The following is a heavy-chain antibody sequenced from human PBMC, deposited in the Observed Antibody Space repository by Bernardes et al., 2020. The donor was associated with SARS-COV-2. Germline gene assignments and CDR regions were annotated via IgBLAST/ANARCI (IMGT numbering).Heavy chain of an antibody. CDR1: GYTFTSYG. Sequence: ASVKVSCKASGYTFTSYGISWVRQAPGQGLEWMGWISAYNGNTNYAQKLQGRVTMTTDTSTSTAYMELRSLRSDDTAVYYCARDGKRGYCSSTSCYDYYYYYGMDVGGQGTTVTVSS. J-gene: IGHJ6*02. CDR2: ISAYNGNT. D-gene: IGHD2-2*01. V-gene: IGHV1-18*01. CDR3: ARDGKRGYCSSTSCYDYYYYYGMDV.